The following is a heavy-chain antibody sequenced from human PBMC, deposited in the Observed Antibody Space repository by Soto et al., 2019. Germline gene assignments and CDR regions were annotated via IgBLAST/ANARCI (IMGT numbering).Heavy chain of an antibody. CDR2: IIPIFGTA. CDR3: ARERVGITMVRGVIPYYGMDV. CDR1: GGTFSSDA. V-gene: IGHV1-69*13. D-gene: IGHD3-10*01. Sequence: SVKVSCKASGGTFSSDAISWVREAPGQGLEWMGGIIPIFGTANYAQKFQGRVTITADESTSTAYMELSSLRSEDTAVYYCARERVGITMVRGVIPYYGMDVWGQGTTVTVSS. J-gene: IGHJ6*02.